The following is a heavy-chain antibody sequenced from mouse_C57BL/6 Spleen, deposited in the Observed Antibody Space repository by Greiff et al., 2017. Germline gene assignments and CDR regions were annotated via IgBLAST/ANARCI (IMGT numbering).Heavy chain of an antibody. D-gene: IGHD2-10*02. Sequence: VQLQESGAELVKPGASVKISCKASGYAFSSYWMNWVKQRPGKGLEWIGQIYPGDGDTNYNGKFKGKATLTADKSSSTVYMELSRLTSEDSAVDVCARHEGYGIYFDYWGQGTTLTVSS. CDR2: IYPGDGDT. CDR1: GYAFSSYW. CDR3: ARHEGYGIYFDY. J-gene: IGHJ2*01. V-gene: IGHV1-80*01.